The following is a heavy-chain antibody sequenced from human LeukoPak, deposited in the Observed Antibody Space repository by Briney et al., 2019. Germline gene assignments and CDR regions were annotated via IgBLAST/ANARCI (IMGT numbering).Heavy chain of an antibody. V-gene: IGHV3-74*01. CDR1: GNYW. J-gene: IGHJ4*02. CDR3: VSFYETY. D-gene: IGHD2/OR15-2a*01. Sequence: GGSLRLSCAASGNYWMHWVRQAPGKGLVWVSHIDSGGSWTSYADSVKGRFTISKDNAKNTVYLQMNNLRAEDTAVYYCVSFYETYWGRGTLVTVSS. CDR2: IDSGGSWT.